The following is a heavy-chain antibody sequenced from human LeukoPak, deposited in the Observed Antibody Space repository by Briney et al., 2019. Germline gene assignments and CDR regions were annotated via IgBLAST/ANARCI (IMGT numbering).Heavy chain of an antibody. Sequence: SETLSLTCTVSGGSIGTYYWSWIRQPAGKGLEWIGRVFTTGGANHNPSLKSRVTMSLDTSKNLFSLKVNSVTAADTAVYYCVRDGPSWGLLWGQGALVTVSS. CDR3: VRDGPSWGLL. J-gene: IGHJ4*02. CDR1: GGSIGTYY. D-gene: IGHD3-16*01. V-gene: IGHV4-4*07. CDR2: VFTTGGA.